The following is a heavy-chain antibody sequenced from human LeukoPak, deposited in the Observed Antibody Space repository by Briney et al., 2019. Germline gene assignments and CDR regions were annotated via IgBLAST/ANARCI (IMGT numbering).Heavy chain of an antibody. Sequence: SETLSLTCTVSGGSINTYYWSWLRQPPGNGLEWIGYISYSGNTNYNPSLKGRLTISVDTSKNQFSLKLSSVTAADTAVYYCASSGYYGSSGYFDYWGQGTLVTVSS. J-gene: IGHJ4*02. CDR2: ISYSGNT. CDR1: GGSINTYY. CDR3: ASSGYYGSSGYFDY. D-gene: IGHD3-22*01. V-gene: IGHV4-59*01.